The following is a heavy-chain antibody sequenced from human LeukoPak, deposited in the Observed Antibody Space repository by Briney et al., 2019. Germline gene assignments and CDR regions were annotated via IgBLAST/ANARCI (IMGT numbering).Heavy chain of an antibody. CDR1: GFTFSSYW. V-gene: IGHV3-49*04. Sequence: GGSLRLSCAASGFTFSSYWMSWVRQAPGEGLEWVGFIRSKAYGGTTEYAASVKGRFTISRDDSKSIAYLQMNSLKTEDTAVYYCTRGGDSSGYYLSGFVYWGQGTLVTVSS. D-gene: IGHD3-22*01. CDR2: IRSKAYGGTT. J-gene: IGHJ4*02. CDR3: TRGGDSSGYYLSGFVY.